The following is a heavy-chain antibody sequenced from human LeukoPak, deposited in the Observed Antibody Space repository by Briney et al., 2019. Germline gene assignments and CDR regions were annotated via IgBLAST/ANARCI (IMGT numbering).Heavy chain of an antibody. J-gene: IGHJ5*02. CDR3: AREVGYSTSWYGRFDP. V-gene: IGHV1-2*05. Sequence: ASVKVSCKASGYTFTGYYIHWVRQAPGQGLEWLGRISPNSGVPNYAQKFQGRVTMTRDTSLNTVYMELSGLKSDDTGAYYCAREVGYSTSWYGRFDPWGQGTVVTVSS. CDR1: GYTFTGYY. CDR2: ISPNSGVP. D-gene: IGHD6-13*01.